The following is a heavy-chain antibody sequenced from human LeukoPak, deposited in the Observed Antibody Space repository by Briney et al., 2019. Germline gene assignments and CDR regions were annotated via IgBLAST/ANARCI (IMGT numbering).Heavy chain of an antibody. CDR2: ISYDGSNK. CDR3: AKDGGYTPYYFDY. CDR1: GFTFSSYA. Sequence: PGRSLRLSCAASGFTFSSYAMYWVRQAPGKGLEWVAVISYDGSNKYYADSVKGRFTISRDNSKNTLYLQMNSLRAEDTAVYYCAKDGGYTPYYFDYWGQGTLVTVSS. J-gene: IGHJ4*02. V-gene: IGHV3-30*04. D-gene: IGHD5-18*01.